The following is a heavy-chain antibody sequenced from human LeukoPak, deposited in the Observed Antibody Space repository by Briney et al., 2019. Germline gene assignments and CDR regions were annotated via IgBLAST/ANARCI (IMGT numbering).Heavy chain of an antibody. CDR3: AKEGYDSSFFDY. D-gene: IGHD3-22*01. J-gene: IGHJ4*02. CDR2: IRYDGSNK. CDR1: GFTISSYG. V-gene: IGHV3-30*02. Sequence: GGSLRLSCAASGFTISSYGMHWVRQAPGKGLEWVAFIRYDGSNKYYADSVKGRFTISRDNSKNTLYLQMNSLRAEDTAVYYCAKEGYDSSFFDYWGQGTLVTVSS.